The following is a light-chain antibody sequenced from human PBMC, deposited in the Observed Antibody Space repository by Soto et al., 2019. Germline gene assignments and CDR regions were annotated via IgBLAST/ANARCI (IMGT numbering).Light chain of an antibody. V-gene: IGLV2-14*01. J-gene: IGLJ2*01. CDR1: SSDVGGYNY. CDR3: SSTRV. Sequence: QSVLTQPASVSGSPGQSITISCTGTSSDVGGYNYVSWYQQHPGKAPKLMIYEVSNRPSGVSNRFSGSKSGNTASLTISGLQAEDEADYYCSSTRVFGGGTKLTAL. CDR2: EVS.